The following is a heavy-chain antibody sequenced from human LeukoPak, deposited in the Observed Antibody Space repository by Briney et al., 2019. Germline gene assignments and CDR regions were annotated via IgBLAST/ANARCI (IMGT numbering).Heavy chain of an antibody. CDR1: GSTFSSYS. CDR3: AKGVLGRTQSVSAGLDF. J-gene: IGHJ4*02. V-gene: IGHV3-30*18. CDR2: ISYGGANK. Sequence: GGSLRLSCAASGSTFSSYSMNWVRQAPGKGLEWVAVISYGGANKYYADSVKGRSTISRDNSRNTLYLQLNSLRPEDTAAYYCAKGVLGRTQSVSAGLDFWGQGTLVTVSS. D-gene: IGHD7-27*01.